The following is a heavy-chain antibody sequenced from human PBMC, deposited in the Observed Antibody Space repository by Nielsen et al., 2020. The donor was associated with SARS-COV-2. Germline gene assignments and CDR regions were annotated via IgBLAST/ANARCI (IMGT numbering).Heavy chain of an antibody. CDR1: GFTFSSYE. CDR2: ISSSGSTI. CDR3: AKESRDGYNWPFDY. D-gene: IGHD5-24*01. V-gene: IGHV3-48*03. Sequence: GGFLRLSCAASGFTFSSYEMNWVRQAPGKGLEWVSYISSSGSTIYYADSVKGRFTISRDNAKNSLYLQMKSLRAEDTAVYYCAKESRDGYNWPFDYWGQGILVTVSS. J-gene: IGHJ4*02.